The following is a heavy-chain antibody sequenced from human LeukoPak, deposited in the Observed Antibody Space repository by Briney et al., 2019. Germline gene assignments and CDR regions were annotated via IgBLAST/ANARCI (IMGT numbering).Heavy chain of an antibody. J-gene: IGHJ4*02. CDR1: GGTFSSYT. Sequence: SVKISCKASGGTFSSYTISWVRQAPGQGLEWMGRIIPILGIANYAQKFQGRVTITADKSTSTAHMELSSLRSEDTAVYYCASLVVAATEGSHYDYWGQGTLVTVSS. CDR2: IIPILGIA. CDR3: ASLVVAATEGSHYDY. D-gene: IGHD2-15*01. V-gene: IGHV1-69*02.